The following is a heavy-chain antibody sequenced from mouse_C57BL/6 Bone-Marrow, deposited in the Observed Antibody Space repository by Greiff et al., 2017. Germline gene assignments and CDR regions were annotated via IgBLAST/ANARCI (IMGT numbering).Heavy chain of an antibody. J-gene: IGHJ1*03. CDR1: GYTFTSYG. CDR3: ARGYYYGSSFDV. V-gene: IGHV1-81*01. CDR2: IYPRSGNT. D-gene: IGHD1-1*01. Sequence: VQLQQSGAELARPGASVKLSCKASGYTFTSYGISWVKQRTGQGLEWIGEIYPRSGNTYYNEKFKGKATLTADKSSSTAYMELRSLTSEDAAVYFCARGYYYGSSFDVWGTGTTVTVSS.